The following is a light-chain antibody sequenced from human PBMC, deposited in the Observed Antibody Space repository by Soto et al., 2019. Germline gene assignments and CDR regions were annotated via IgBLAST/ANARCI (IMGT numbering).Light chain of an antibody. CDR1: QSVTSSS. Sequence: EIVLTQSPGTLSLSPGERATLSCRASQSVTSSSLAWYQQRPGQAPRLLIYAVSSRATGIPDRFSGSGSGTDFTLTISRLEPEDFAVYYCQQYVSSPCTFGQGTRVEIK. V-gene: IGKV3-20*01. CDR2: AVS. CDR3: QQYVSSPCT. J-gene: IGKJ1*01.